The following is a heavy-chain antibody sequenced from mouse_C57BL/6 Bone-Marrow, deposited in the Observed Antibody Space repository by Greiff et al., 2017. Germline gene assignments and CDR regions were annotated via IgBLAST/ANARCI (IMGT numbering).Heavy chain of an antibody. CDR1: GYTFTDYY. J-gene: IGHJ2*01. CDR2: INPNNGGT. Sequence: LVKPGASVKISCKASGYTFTDYYMNWVKQSHGKSLEWIGDINPNNGGTSYNQKLKGKATLTVDKSSSTAYMELRSLTSEDSAVYYCARDYYGSSWYFDYWGQGTILTVSS. V-gene: IGHV1-26*01. D-gene: IGHD1-1*01. CDR3: ARDYYGSSWYFDY.